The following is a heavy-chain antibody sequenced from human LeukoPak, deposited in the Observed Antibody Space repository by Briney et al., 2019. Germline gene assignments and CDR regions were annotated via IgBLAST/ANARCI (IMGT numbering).Heavy chain of an antibody. CDR1: GGSISSSSYY. CDR2: IYYSGST. V-gene: IGHV4-39*07. D-gene: IGHD3-22*01. CDR3: ARGGGYYDTVVDY. Sequence: SETLSLTCTVSGGSISSSSYYWGWIRQPPGKGLEWIGSIYYSGSTYYNPSLKSRVTISVDTSKNQFSLKLSSVTAADTAVYYCARGGGYYDTVVDYWGQGTRVTVS. J-gene: IGHJ4*02.